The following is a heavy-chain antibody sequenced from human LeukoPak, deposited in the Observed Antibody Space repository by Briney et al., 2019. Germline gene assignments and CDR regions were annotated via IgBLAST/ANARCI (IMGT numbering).Heavy chain of an antibody. V-gene: IGHV4-34*01. CDR1: GGSFSGYY. CDR2: INHSGRT. D-gene: IGHD3-9*01. Sequence: PSETLSLTCAVYGGSFSGYYWSWIRQPPGKGLEWIGEINHSGRTNYNPSLKSRVTISVDTSKNQFSLKLSSVTAADTAVYYCARAPLRYFDWLSRGYFDYWGQGTLVTVSS. CDR3: ARAPLRYFDWLSRGYFDY. J-gene: IGHJ4*02.